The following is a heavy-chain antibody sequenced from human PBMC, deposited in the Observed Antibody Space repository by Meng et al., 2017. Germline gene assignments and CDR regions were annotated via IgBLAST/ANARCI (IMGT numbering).Heavy chain of an antibody. CDR2: INHSGST. V-gene: IGHV4-34*01. J-gene: IGHJ4*02. CDR1: GGSFSGYY. D-gene: IGHD3-22*01. Sequence: SQTLSLTCAVYGGSFSGYYWSWIRQPPGKGLEWIGEINHSGSTNYNPSLKSRVTISVDTSKNQFSLKLSSVTAADTAVYYCARRYYYDSSGYLITTHFDYWGKG. CDR3: ARRYYYDSSGYLITTHFDY.